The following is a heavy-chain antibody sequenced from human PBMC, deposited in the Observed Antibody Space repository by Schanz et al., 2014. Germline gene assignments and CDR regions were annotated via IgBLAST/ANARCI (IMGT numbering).Heavy chain of an antibody. CDR3: TTFNNRDALYI. CDR2: IENNANGATT. Sequence: EVQLVESGGGLVQPGGSLRLSCAASGFKFENYAMNWVRQAPGKGLEWVGRIENNANGATTDYAAPVKGRFTVSRDDSRNTLYLQMNTLRTDDTALYYCTTFNNRDALYIWGQGTMVSVSS. V-gene: IGHV3-15*04. D-gene: IGHD1-20*01. J-gene: IGHJ3*02. CDR1: GFKFENYA.